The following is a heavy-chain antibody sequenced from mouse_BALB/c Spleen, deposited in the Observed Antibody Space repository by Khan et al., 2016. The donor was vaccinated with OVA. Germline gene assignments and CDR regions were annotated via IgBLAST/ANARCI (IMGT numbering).Heavy chain of an antibody. Sequence: QVQLQQPGAELVKPGASVKISCKAPGYTFTSYYMYWVKQRPGQGLEWIGGINPSNGGAHFNEKFKNKATLTVDKSSSTAYMQLSSLTSEDSAVYYGARSGYGKPFAYWGQGTLVTVSA. V-gene: IGHV1S81*02. J-gene: IGHJ3*01. CDR1: GYTFTSYY. D-gene: IGHD2-1*01. CDR2: INPSNGGA. CDR3: ARSGYGKPFAY.